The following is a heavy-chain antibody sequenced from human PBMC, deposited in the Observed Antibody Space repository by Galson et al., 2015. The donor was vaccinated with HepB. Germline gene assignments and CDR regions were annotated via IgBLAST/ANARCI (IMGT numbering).Heavy chain of an antibody. V-gene: IGHV1-2*02. CDR3: AVLDYYYYYYMDV. D-gene: IGHD3-3*02. Sequence: SVKVSCKASGYTFTGYYMHWVRRAPGQGLEWMGWINPNSGGTNYAQKFQGRVTMTRDTSISTAYMELSRLRSDDTAVYYCAVLDYYYYYYMDVWGKGTTVTVSS. CDR1: GYTFTGYY. CDR2: INPNSGGT. J-gene: IGHJ6*03.